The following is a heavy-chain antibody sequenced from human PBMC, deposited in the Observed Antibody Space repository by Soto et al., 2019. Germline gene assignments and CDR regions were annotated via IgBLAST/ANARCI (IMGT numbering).Heavy chain of an antibody. CDR3: AGGVCIAAAGSWFDP. D-gene: IGHD6-13*01. J-gene: IGHJ5*02. CDR1: GGTFSSYT. Sequence: QVQLVQSGAEVKKPGSSVKVSCKASGGTFSSYTISWVRQAPGQGLEWMGRIIPILGIANYAQKCQGRVTITADKSTSTAYMELSSLRSEDTAVYYCAGGVCIAAAGSWFDPGGQGTLVTVSS. V-gene: IGHV1-69*02. CDR2: IIPILGIA.